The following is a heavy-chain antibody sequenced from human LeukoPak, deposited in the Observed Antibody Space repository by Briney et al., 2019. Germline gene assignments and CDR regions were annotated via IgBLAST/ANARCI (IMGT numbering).Heavy chain of an antibody. CDR3: AKEAQGCSITSCYFDS. CDR2: ISYDGSNK. J-gene: IGHJ4*02. CDR1: GFTFSSYG. Sequence: GGSLRLSCAASGFTFSSYGMHWVRQAPGKGLEWVAVISYDGSNKYYADSVKGRFTISRDNSKNTLYLQMNSLRAEDTAVYYCAKEAQGCSITSCYFDSWGQGTLVTVSS. D-gene: IGHD2-2*01. V-gene: IGHV3-30*18.